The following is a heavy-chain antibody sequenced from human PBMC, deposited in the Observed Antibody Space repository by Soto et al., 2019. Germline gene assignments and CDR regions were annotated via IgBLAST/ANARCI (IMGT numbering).Heavy chain of an antibody. CDR1: GGGFSSYT. V-gene: IGHV1-69*04. D-gene: IGHD1-26*01. Sequence: SVNVSCKASGGGFSSYTISWLRQAPGQGLEWMGRIIPILGIANYAQKLQGRVNMTTDTSTSTAYMELRSLRSDDTAVYYCAREYSGSYFLFDYWGQGTLVTVSS. CDR3: AREYSGSYFLFDY. J-gene: IGHJ4*02. CDR2: IIPILGIA.